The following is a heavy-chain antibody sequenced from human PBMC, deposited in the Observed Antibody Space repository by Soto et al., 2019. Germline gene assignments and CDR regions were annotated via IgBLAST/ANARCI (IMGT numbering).Heavy chain of an antibody. CDR2: IYPGDSDT. J-gene: IGHJ4*02. CDR1: GYSFTSYW. V-gene: IGHV5-51*01. D-gene: IGHD6-19*01. Sequence: PGESLKISCKGSGYSFTSYWIGWVRQMPGKGLEWMGIIYPGDSDTRYSPSFQGQVTISADKSISTAYLQWSSLKATDTVMYYCARWALKQWLGGFFDYWGQGTLVTVSS. CDR3: ARWALKQWLGGFFDY.